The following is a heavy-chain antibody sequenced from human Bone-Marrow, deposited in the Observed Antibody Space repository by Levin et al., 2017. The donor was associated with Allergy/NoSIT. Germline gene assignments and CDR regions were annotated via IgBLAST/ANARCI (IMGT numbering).Heavy chain of an antibody. CDR2: IYYSGST. V-gene: IGHV4-31*03. J-gene: IGHJ6*02. CDR1: GGSISSGGYY. CDR3: ARGPRQGLRFLEWLLLFDQNYYYYGMDV. D-gene: IGHD3-3*01. Sequence: SQTLSLTCTVSGGSISSGGYYWSWIRQHPGKGLEWIGYIYYSGSTYYNPSLKSRVTISVDTSKNQFSLKLSSVTAADTAVYYCARGPRQGLRFLEWLLLFDQNYYYYGMDVWGQGTTVTVSS.